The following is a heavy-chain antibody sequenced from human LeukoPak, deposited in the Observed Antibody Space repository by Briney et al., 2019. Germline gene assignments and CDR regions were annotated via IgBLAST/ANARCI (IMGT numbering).Heavy chain of an antibody. Sequence: SQTLSLTSSVYGPSASSFQWSWIRQSPGKGLEWIGYIYTNGRTNSNPSLKSRVTMSLDRSKNQLSLKMTSVSAADTAVYYCATSNDAKIVPFDQWGQGSLVTVS. D-gene: IGHD2-8*01. CDR3: ATSNDAKIVPFDQ. V-gene: IGHV4-4*09. CDR2: IYTNGRT. CDR1: GPSASSFQ. J-gene: IGHJ4*02.